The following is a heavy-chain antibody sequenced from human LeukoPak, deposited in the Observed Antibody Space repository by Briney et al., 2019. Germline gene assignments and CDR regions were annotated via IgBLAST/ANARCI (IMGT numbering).Heavy chain of an antibody. CDR1: GYTLTELS. V-gene: IGHV1-24*01. J-gene: IGHJ1*01. CDR3: ATLRGYDSSGYYPGDFQH. Sequence: ASVKVSCKVSGYTLTELSMHWVRQAPGKGHEWMGGFDPEDGETIYAQKFQGRVTMTEDTSTDTAYMELSSLRSEDTAVYYCATLRGYDSSGYYPGDFQHWGQGTLVTVSS. D-gene: IGHD3-22*01. CDR2: FDPEDGET.